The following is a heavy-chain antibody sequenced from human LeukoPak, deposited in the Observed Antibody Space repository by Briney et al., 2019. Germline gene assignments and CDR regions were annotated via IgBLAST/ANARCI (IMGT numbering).Heavy chain of an antibody. D-gene: IGHD3-16*01. CDR1: GFTFSSYS. J-gene: IGHJ4*02. V-gene: IGHV3-21*01. CDR2: ISSISHYI. Sequence: GGSLRLSCAASGFTFSSYSMNWVRQAPGKGLEWVSTISSISHYIYYADSVKGRFTISRDNAKNSMYLQMNSLRAEDTGVYYCARDLSLGNPGGFDYWGQGALVTVSS. CDR3: ARDLSLGNPGGFDY.